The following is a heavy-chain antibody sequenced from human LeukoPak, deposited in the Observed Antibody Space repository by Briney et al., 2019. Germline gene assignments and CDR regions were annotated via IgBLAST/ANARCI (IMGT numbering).Heavy chain of an antibody. Sequence: SQTLSLTCTVSGGSISSGGYYWSWIRQHPGKGLEWLGYIYYNGNTYYNPSLKGRVTTSLDTSKKQFSLTVRSVTAADTAIYYCARDPQLGIGRPSDDFDIWGQGTMVTVSS. CDR1: GGSISSGGYY. V-gene: IGHV4-31*03. CDR2: IYYNGNT. D-gene: IGHD7-27*01. J-gene: IGHJ3*02. CDR3: ARDPQLGIGRPSDDFDI.